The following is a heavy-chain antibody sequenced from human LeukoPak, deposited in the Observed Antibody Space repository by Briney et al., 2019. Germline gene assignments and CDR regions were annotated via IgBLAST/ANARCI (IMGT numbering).Heavy chain of an antibody. Sequence: GGSLRLSCTASGFTFSTYSMIWVRQAPGKGLERVSYIRSSGSTTYYADSVQGRFTISRDDAENSLYLQMNSLRDEDTAVYYCARVNYYALDYWGQGTLVTVSS. J-gene: IGHJ4*02. D-gene: IGHD3-10*01. CDR2: IRSSGSTT. CDR1: GFTFSTYS. V-gene: IGHV3-48*02. CDR3: ARVNYYALDY.